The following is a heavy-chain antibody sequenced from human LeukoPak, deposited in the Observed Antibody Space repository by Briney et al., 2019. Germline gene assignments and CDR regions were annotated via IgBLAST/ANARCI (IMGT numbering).Heavy chain of an antibody. V-gene: IGHV1-69*13. Sequence: SVKVSCKTSGGTFSRFAISWVRQAPGQGLEWMGGIIPIFGPANYAQKFQGRVTITADESTSTAYMELSSLRSEDTAVYYCAAEQQLPQGWFDPWGQGTLVTVSS. CDR2: IIPIFGPA. D-gene: IGHD6-13*01. CDR1: GGTFSRFA. J-gene: IGHJ5*02. CDR3: AAEQQLPQGWFDP.